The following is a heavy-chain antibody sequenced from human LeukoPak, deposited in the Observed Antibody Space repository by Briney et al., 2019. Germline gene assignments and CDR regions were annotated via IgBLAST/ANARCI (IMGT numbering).Heavy chain of an antibody. CDR1: GGSFSGYY. V-gene: IGHV4-34*01. J-gene: IGHJ3*02. Sequence: SETLSLTCAVYGGSFSGYYWSWIRQSPGKGLEWIGEIKDSGSTNYNPSLKSRVTISVDTSNNQFSLKLSSVTAADTAVYYCARDRGSHYYDSRWAFDIWGQGTMVTVSS. CDR2: IKDSGST. D-gene: IGHD3-22*01. CDR3: ARDRGSHYYDSRWAFDI.